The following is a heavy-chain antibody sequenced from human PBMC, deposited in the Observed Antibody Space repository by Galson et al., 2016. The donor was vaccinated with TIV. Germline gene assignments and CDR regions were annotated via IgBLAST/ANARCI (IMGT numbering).Heavy chain of an antibody. CDR2: IYPDDSDT. CDR3: ARGVVQATAIYGMDV. Sequence: QSGAEVKKPGESLKISCKGSGYSFTNYWIAWVRQMPGKGLEWMGIIYPDDSDTRYSPSFQGQVTISVDKSISTAYLQWSSLKASDTAIYYCARGVVQATAIYGMDVWGQGTTVTVSS. V-gene: IGHV5-51*01. D-gene: IGHD2-2*01. CDR1: GYSFTNYW. J-gene: IGHJ6*02.